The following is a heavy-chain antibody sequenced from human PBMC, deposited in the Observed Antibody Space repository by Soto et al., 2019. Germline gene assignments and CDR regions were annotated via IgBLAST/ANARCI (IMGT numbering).Heavy chain of an antibody. Sequence: GGSLRLSCAASGFAFSPYTINSVRQATGKGLEWVAGVLGSGSSAYYADSVKGRFTISRDNSKSMLFLQVNSLRAEDTAVYYCAKDRHPDGIWTFDYWGQGTLVTVSS. CDR3: AKDRHPDGIWTFDY. D-gene: IGHD3-9*01. CDR2: VLGSGSSA. J-gene: IGHJ4*02. CDR1: GFAFSPYT. V-gene: IGHV3-23*01.